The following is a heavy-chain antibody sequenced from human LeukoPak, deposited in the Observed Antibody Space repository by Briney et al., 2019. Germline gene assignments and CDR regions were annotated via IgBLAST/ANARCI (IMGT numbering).Heavy chain of an antibody. J-gene: IGHJ2*01. Sequence: GGSLRLSCAASGFSLSTYWMSWVRQAPGKGLEWVANIKQDESEKDYVDSVKGRFTISRDNAKNSLYLQMSSLRAEDTAVYYCARLRSTYWYFDLWGRGTLVTVSS. CDR3: ARLRSTYWYFDL. CDR1: GFSLSTYW. D-gene: IGHD4-17*01. CDR2: IKQDESEK. V-gene: IGHV3-7*03.